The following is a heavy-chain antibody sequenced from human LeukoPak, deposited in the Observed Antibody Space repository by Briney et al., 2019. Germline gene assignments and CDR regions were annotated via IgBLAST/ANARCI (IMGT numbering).Heavy chain of an antibody. CDR1: GFIFDEYG. CDR3: ARVQYYTSGYHNAFDI. Sequence: RTGGSLRLSCAASGFIFDEYGMSWVRQAPGKGLEWVSGINWNGANTGYGDSVKGRFTISRDNAKNSLHLQMSSLRAEDTALYHCARVQYYTSGYHNAFDIWGQGTMVTGPS. CDR2: INWNGANT. J-gene: IGHJ3*02. V-gene: IGHV3-20*01. D-gene: IGHD3-22*01.